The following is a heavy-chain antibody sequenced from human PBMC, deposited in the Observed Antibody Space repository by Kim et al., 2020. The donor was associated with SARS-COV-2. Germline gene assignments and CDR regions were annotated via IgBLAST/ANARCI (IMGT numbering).Heavy chain of an antibody. J-gene: IGHJ4*02. D-gene: IGHD3-10*01. V-gene: IGHV4-39*07. CDR2: IYKSGRP. Sequence: SETLSLTCTVSGGSISSTIYYWGWIRQPPGKGLEWMVNIYKSGRPYYAPSLESRVGISVDTSRNSFSLRLTSVTAADTAVYYCAIDRGDYYFESWGQGALVTVSS. CDR3: AIDRGDYYFES. CDR1: GGSISSTIYY.